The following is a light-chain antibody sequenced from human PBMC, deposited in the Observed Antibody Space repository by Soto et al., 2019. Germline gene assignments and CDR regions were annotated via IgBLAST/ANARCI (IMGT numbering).Light chain of an antibody. Sequence: DIQLTQSPSTLSASVGDRVTITCRASQSISSRLAWYQQKQGKAPKLLIYKTSNLESGVPSRFIGSGSGTEFTLTISSLQPDDFATYYCQYYNNYCWTFGQGTKVEIK. CDR3: QYYNNYCWT. J-gene: IGKJ1*01. CDR1: QSISSR. CDR2: KTS. V-gene: IGKV1-5*03.